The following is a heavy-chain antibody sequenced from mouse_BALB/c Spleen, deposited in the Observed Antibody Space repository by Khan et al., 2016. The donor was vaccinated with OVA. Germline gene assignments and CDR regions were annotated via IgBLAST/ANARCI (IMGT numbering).Heavy chain of an antibody. CDR2: IWGGGGT. Sequence: QVQLKQSGPGLVAPSQSLSITCTVSGFSLSRYDIHWVRQPPGKGLEWLGVIWGGGGTDFNSTLKIRLSISKDNSKSQVFLKMNSLQTDDTAMYYCARADYRFDGYYAMDYWGQGTSVTVSS. CDR3: ARADYRFDGYYAMDY. CDR1: GFSLSRYD. V-gene: IGHV2-6-4*01. D-gene: IGHD2-14*01. J-gene: IGHJ4*01.